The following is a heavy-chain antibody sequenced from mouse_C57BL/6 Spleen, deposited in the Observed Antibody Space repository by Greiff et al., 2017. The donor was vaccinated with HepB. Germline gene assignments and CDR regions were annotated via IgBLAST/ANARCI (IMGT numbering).Heavy chain of an antibody. V-gene: IGHV3-6*01. D-gene: IGHD3-2*02. CDR2: ISYDGSN. Sequence: EVQLQESGPGLVKPSQSLSLTCSVTGYSITSGYYWNWIRQFPGNKLEWMGYISYDGSNNYNPSLKNRISITRDTSKNQFFLKLNSVTTEDTATYYCARGGWGTAQAYWYFDVWGTGTTVTVSS. CDR3: ARGGWGTAQAYWYFDV. J-gene: IGHJ1*03. CDR1: GYSITSGYY.